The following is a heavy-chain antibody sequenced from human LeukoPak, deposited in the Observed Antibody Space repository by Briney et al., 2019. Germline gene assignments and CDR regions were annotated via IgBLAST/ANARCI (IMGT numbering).Heavy chain of an antibody. Sequence: SETLSLTCTVSGGSISSSSYYWGWIRQPPGKGLEWIGSIYYSGSTYYNPSLKSRVTISVDTSKNQFSLKLSSVTAADTAVYYCASLYQQQLVWDYYFGMDVWGQGTTVTVSS. CDR2: IYYSGST. J-gene: IGHJ6*02. D-gene: IGHD6-13*01. V-gene: IGHV4-39*01. CDR1: GGSISSSSYY. CDR3: ASLYQQQLVWDYYFGMDV.